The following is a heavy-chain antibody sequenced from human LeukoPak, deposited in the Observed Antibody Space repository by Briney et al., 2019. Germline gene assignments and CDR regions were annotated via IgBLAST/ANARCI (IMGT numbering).Heavy chain of an antibody. J-gene: IGHJ4*02. V-gene: IGHV3-66*01. Sequence: GSLRLSCAASGFTVSSNYMSWVRQAPGKGLEWVSVIYSGGSTYYADSVKGRFTISRDNSKNTLYLQMNSLRAEDTAVYYCARCSPITVTVDYWGQGTLVTVSS. D-gene: IGHD4-17*01. CDR2: IYSGGST. CDR1: GFTVSSNY. CDR3: ARCSPITVTVDY.